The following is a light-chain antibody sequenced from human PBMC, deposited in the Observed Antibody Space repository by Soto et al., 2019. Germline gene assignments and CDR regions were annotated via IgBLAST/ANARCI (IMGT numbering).Light chain of an antibody. CDR1: LDISSS. CDR3: QQSSNWPPSIT. Sequence: EIVLTQSPATLSLSPGERATLSCRASLDISSSLAWYQQKPGQAPRLLIHDASSRVTGIPARFSGSGSETDFTLSISSLEPEDFAVYYCQQSSNWPPSITFGQGTRLEIK. CDR2: DAS. V-gene: IGKV3-11*01. J-gene: IGKJ5*01.